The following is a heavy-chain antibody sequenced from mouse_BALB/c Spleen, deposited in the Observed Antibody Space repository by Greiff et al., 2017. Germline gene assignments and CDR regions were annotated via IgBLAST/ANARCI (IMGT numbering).Heavy chain of an antibody. Sequence: EVQVVESGGGLVQPKGSLKLSCAASGFTFNTYAMNWVRQAPGKGLEWVARIRSKSNNYATYYADSVKDRFTISRDDSQSMLYLQMNNLKTEDTAMYYCVRQPITTVYAMDYWGQGTSVTVSS. CDR3: VRQPITTVYAMDY. D-gene: IGHD1-1*01. CDR1: GFTFNTYA. CDR2: IRSKSNNYAT. J-gene: IGHJ4*01. V-gene: IGHV10-1*02.